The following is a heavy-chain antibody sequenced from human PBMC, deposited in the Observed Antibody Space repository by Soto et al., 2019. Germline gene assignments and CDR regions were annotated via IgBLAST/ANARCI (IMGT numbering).Heavy chain of an antibody. CDR3: ARDPTNDYGDDTFDY. CDR2: IIPSYDRT. CDR1: GDAFQSYA. D-gene: IGHD4-17*01. Sequence: QVLLLQSGSEVKKPGSSVKVSCKASGDAFQSYAIHWVRPAPGQGPEYMGRIIPSYDRTKYAQKFQGRLTVTADMYTSTVYMELSSLRSEDTAVYYCARDPTNDYGDDTFDYWGQGTKVIVSS. V-gene: IGHV1-69*06. J-gene: IGHJ4*02.